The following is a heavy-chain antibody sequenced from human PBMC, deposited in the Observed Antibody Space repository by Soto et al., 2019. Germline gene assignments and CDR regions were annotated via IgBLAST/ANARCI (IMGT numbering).Heavy chain of an antibody. V-gene: IGHV3-74*01. J-gene: IGHJ4*02. Sequence: EVQLLESGGALVQPGGSLRLSCAASGFTFSTYWMHWVRQATGKGLVWVSRIHGAATYTQYADSVKGRFTISRDNAKNTLYLQMNSLGAEDTAVYYVARDLVSGSGSLDYWGQGTMVTVSS. CDR2: IHGAATYT. D-gene: IGHD3-10*01. CDR3: ARDLVSGSGSLDY. CDR1: GFTFSTYW.